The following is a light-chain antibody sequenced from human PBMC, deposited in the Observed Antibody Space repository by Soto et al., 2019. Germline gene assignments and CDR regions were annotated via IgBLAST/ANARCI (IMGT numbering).Light chain of an antibody. CDR3: SSYTSSDTPYV. Sequence: QSALTQPASVSGSPGQSITISCTGTSSDVGDYKYVSWYQQHPDKAPKLIIFVNSNRPSGISNRFSASKSGNTASLTISGLQAEDEADYYCSSYTSSDTPYVFGTGTKVTVL. J-gene: IGLJ1*01. V-gene: IGLV2-14*01. CDR1: SSDVGDYKY. CDR2: VNS.